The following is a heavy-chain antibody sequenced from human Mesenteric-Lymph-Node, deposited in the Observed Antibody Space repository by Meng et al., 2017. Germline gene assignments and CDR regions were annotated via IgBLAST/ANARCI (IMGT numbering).Heavy chain of an antibody. V-gene: IGHV4-59*01. D-gene: IGHD5-12*01. CDR2: IYYSGST. J-gene: IGHJ4*02. Sequence: GSLRLSCTVSGGSISSYYWSWIRQPPGKGLEWIGYIYYSGSTNYNPSLKSRVTISVDTSKNQFSLKLSSVTAADTAVYYCAKGYSGYENWGQGTLVTVSS. CDR3: AKGYSGYEN. CDR1: GGSISSYY.